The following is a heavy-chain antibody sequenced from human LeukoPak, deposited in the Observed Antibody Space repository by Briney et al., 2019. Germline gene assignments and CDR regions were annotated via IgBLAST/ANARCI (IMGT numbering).Heavy chain of an antibody. V-gene: IGHV3-48*01. D-gene: IGHD6-19*01. CDR3: ARGESASAWLIEY. Sequence: GGSLRLSCAASGFTFSSYSMNWVRQAPGKGLEWISYISSSSSNKDYADSVKGRFTISRDNAENSLSLQMNSLRGEDTAVYYCARGESASAWLIEYWGQGTLVTVSS. CDR1: GFTFSSYS. CDR2: ISSSSSNK. J-gene: IGHJ4*02.